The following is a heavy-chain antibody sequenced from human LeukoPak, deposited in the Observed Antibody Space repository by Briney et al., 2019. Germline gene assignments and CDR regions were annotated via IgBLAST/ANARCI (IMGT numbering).Heavy chain of an antibody. Sequence: SETLSLTCAVSGGSFSGYYWGWIRQPPGKGLEWIGSIYYSGSTYYNPSLKSRVTISVDTSKNQFSLKLSSVTAADTAVYYCRSWSNLHWYFDLWGRGTLVTVSS. V-gene: IGHV4-39*07. D-gene: IGHD6-13*01. CDR1: GGSFSGYY. CDR3: RSWSNLHWYFDL. CDR2: IYYSGST. J-gene: IGHJ2*01.